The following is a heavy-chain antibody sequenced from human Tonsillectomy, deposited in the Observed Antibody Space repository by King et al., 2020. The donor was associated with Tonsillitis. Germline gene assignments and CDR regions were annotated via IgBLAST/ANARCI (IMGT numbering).Heavy chain of an antibody. Sequence: VQLVESGGGVVQPGRSLRLSCAASGFTFFSYGMHWVRQAPGKGLEWVAVISYDGSNRYYADSVKGRSTISRDNSKNTLFLQMNSLRAEDTAVYYCAKSTVGYCSGGSCFDPFDPWGQGTLVTVSS. CDR2: ISYDGSNR. V-gene: IGHV3-30*18. J-gene: IGHJ5*02. CDR1: GFTFFSYG. D-gene: IGHD2-15*01. CDR3: AKSTVGYCSGGSCFDPFDP.